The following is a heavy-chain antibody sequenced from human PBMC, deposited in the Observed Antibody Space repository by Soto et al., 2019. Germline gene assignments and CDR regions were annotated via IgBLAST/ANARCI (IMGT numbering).Heavy chain of an antibody. CDR3: ARDQSDSSGPYNWFDP. J-gene: IGHJ5*02. V-gene: IGHV3-33*01. Sequence: GGSLRLSCAASGFTFSSYGMHWVRQAPGKGLEWVAVIWYDGSNKYYADSVKGQFTISRDNSKNTLYLQMNSLRAEDTAVYYCARDQSDSSGPYNWFDPWGQGTLVTVSS. D-gene: IGHD3-22*01. CDR2: IWYDGSNK. CDR1: GFTFSSYG.